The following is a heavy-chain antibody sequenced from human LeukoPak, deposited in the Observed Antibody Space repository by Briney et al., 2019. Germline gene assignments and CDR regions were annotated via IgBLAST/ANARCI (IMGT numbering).Heavy chain of an antibody. CDR1: GGSISSYY. D-gene: IGHD1-26*01. Sequence: SETLSLTCTVSGGSISSYYWSWIRQPPGKALEYIGYIYYNGGTNYNPSLKSRVTISVDTSKNQFSLKLNSVTAADTAVYYCASSGSYYRFDYCGQGTLVTVSS. CDR2: IYYNGGT. V-gene: IGHV4-59*08. CDR3: ASSGSYYRFDY. J-gene: IGHJ4*02.